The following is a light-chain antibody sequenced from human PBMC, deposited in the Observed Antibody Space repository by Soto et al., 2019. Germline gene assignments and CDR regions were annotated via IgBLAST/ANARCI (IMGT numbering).Light chain of an antibody. J-gene: IGKJ1*01. Sequence: DIQMTQSPSTLSASVGDRVTITCRASQSISSWLAWYQQKPGKAPKLLIYDASSLESGVPSRFSGSGSGTAFTLTISSLQPDDFATYYCQQYNSYSPPTFGQGTNVEIK. CDR3: QQYNSYSPPT. CDR2: DAS. V-gene: IGKV1-5*01. CDR1: QSISSW.